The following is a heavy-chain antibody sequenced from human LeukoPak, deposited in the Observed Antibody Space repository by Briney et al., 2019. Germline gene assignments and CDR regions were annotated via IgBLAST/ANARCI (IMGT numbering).Heavy chain of an antibody. CDR1: GYTFTSYA. CDR2: INTNTGNP. V-gene: IGHV7-4-1*02. Sequence: ASVKVSCKAPGYTFTSYAMNWVRQAPGQGLEWMGWINTNTGNPTYAQGFTGRFVFSLDTSVSTAYLQISSLKAEDTAVYYCARVTEQDDYVWGSYRPIHYFDYWGQGTLVTVSS. J-gene: IGHJ4*02. CDR3: ARVTEQDDYVWGSYRPIHYFDY. D-gene: IGHD3-16*02.